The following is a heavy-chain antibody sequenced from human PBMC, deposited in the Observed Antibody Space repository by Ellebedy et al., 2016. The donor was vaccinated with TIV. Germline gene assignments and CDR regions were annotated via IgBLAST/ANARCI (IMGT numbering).Heavy chain of an antibody. J-gene: IGHJ4*02. V-gene: IGHV3-13*01. CDR2: IGTAGDT. Sequence: GGSLRLXXAASGFTFSSYDMHWVRQATGKGLEWVSAIGTAGDTYYPGSVKGRFTISRENAKNSLYLQMNSLRAGDTAVYYCARGRDDHIDYWGQGTLVTVSS. CDR1: GFTFSSYD. D-gene: IGHD5-24*01. CDR3: ARGRDDHIDY.